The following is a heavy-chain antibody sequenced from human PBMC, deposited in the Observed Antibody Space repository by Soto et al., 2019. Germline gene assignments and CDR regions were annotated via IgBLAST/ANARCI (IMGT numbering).Heavy chain of an antibody. CDR2: INAGNGNT. J-gene: IGHJ4*01. D-gene: IGHD6-13*01. CDR1: GYTFTSYA. CDR3: ERDSRPYTGIAAAGENEY. Sequence: ASVKVSCKASGYTFTSYAMHWVRQAPGQRLEWMGWINAGNGNTKYSQKFQGRVTITRDTSASKAYMELSSLRSEDTAVYYCERDSRPYTGIAAAGENEYWG. V-gene: IGHV1-3*01.